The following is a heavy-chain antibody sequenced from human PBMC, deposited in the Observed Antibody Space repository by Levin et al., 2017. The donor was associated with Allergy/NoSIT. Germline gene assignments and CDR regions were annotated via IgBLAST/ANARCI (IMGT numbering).Heavy chain of an antibody. CDR2: IIPIFGTA. J-gene: IGHJ6*03. D-gene: IGHD6-6*01. V-gene: IGHV1-69*01. CDR1: GGTFSSYA. CDR3: ARSYSSSSGGYYYYMDV. Sequence: KISCKASGGTFSSYAISWVRQAPGQGLEWMGGIIPIFGTANYAQKFQGRVTITADESTSTAYMELSSLRSEDTAVYYCARSYSSSSGGYYYYMDVWGKGTTVTVSS.